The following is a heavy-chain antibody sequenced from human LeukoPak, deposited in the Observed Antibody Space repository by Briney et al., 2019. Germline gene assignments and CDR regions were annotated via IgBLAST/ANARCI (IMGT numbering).Heavy chain of an antibody. D-gene: IGHD4-17*01. V-gene: IGHV3-48*03. CDR2: IGSSGSTI. J-gene: IGHJ4*02. Sequence: GGSLRLSCEASGFTFSTYEMNWVRQTPGKGLEWVSCIGSSGSTIYYADSVKGRFTISRDNAKNSLYLHMNSLRAEDTAIYYCARDRSTVTAWVDYWGQGTLVTVSS. CDR1: GFTFSTYE. CDR3: ARDRSTVTAWVDY.